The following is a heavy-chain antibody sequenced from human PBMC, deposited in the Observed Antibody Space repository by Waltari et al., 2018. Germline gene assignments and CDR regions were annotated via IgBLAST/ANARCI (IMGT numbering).Heavy chain of an antibody. D-gene: IGHD6-13*01. Sequence: KPSGTLSLTCTVSDDSISSGDYYWGWIRQSPGKGPEWIGSVYYSGSTSYNTSLKRRVTISVDTSKKQFSLKLSSVTAADTAVYYCARSLHIFRAAAGMFDYWGQGTLVTVSS. CDR1: DDSISSGDYY. CDR2: VYYSGST. CDR3: ARSLHIFRAAAGMFDY. V-gene: IGHV4-39*01. J-gene: IGHJ4*02.